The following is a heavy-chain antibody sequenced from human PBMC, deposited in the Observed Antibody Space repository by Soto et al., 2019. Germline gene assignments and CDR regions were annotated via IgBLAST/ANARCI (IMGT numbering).Heavy chain of an antibody. J-gene: IGHJ4*02. CDR3: ARVRIVGAREIDF. CDR2: ISGYNGDI. V-gene: IGHV1-18*04. D-gene: IGHD1-26*01. Sequence: QVHLVQSGGEVKKPGASVKVSCKASGYTFNRHGITWVRQASGQGREWMGWISGYNGDINYEQKFQGRVTLSSDTLTSTVYLELKSLRFADTAVYYCARVRIVGAREIDFWGQGTLVTVSS. CDR1: GYTFNRHG.